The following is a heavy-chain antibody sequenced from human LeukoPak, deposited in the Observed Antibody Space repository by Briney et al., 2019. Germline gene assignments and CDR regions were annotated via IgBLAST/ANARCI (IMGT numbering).Heavy chain of an antibody. CDR1: GFTFDDYA. CDR2: ISWNSGSI. V-gene: IGHV3-9*01. J-gene: IGHJ3*02. Sequence: GRSLRLSCAASGFTFDDYAMHWVRQAPGKGLEWVSGISWNSGSIGYADSVKGRFTISRDNAKNSLYLQMNSLRAEDTALYYCAKDFGSGSYYPLPGTKRDAFDIWGQGTMVTVSS. CDR3: AKDFGSGSYYPLPGTKRDAFDI. D-gene: IGHD3-10*01.